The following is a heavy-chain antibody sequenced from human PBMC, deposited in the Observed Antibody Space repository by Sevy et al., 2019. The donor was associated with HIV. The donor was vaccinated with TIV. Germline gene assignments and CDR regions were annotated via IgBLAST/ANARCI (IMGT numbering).Heavy chain of an antibody. CDR2: ISFDGSNK. J-gene: IGHJ6*02. CDR3: ARDCDYGNDGGYCGMDV. CDR1: GFTFSSYA. V-gene: IGHV3-30-3*01. D-gene: IGHD4-4*01. Sequence: GESLKISCAASGFTFSSYAMHWVRQAPGKGLEWVAVISFDGSNKYYADSVKGRLTISRDISENTLYLQMNSLRAEDTAVYDCARDCDYGNDGGYCGMDVWGQGTTVTVSS.